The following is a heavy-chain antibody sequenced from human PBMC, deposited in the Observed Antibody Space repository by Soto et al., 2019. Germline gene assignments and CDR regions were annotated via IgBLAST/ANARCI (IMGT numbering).Heavy chain of an antibody. D-gene: IGHD3-10*01. Sequence: GGSLRLSCAASGFTFSSYAMSWVRQAPGKGLEWVSAISGSGGSTYYADSVKGRFTISRDNSKNTLYLQMNSLRAEDTAVYYCAKGIGVPYYYYYMDVWGKGTTVTVSS. J-gene: IGHJ6*03. CDR1: GFTFSSYA. CDR3: AKGIGVPYYYYYMDV. CDR2: ISGSGGST. V-gene: IGHV3-23*01.